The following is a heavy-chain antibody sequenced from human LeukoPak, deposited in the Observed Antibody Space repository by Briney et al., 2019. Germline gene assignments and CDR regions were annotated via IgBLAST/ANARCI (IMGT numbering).Heavy chain of an antibody. CDR2: ISAYNGNT. CDR1: GYTFTSYA. Sequence: ASVKVSCKASGYTFTSYAMNWLRQATGQGLEGMGWISAYNGNTNYAQKLQGRVTMTTDTSTSTAYMELRSLRSDDTAVYYCASLTSVTATDAFDIWGQGTMVTVSS. J-gene: IGHJ3*02. D-gene: IGHD2-21*02. CDR3: ASLTSVTATDAFDI. V-gene: IGHV1-18*01.